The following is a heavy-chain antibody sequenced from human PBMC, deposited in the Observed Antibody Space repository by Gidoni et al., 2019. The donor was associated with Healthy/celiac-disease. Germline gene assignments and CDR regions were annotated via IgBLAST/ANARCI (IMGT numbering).Heavy chain of an antibody. J-gene: IGHJ4*02. D-gene: IGHD2-8*01. CDR3: ARDESSIAVDAL. CDR2: IYTSGIT. Sequence: HTCTVTDGSLSSGSYDGSWSRQPAGKGLEWIGRIYTSGITNYNPSLKSRVTISVDTSKNQFTLKLSSVTAADTAVYYCARDESSIAVDALWGQGTLVTVSS. V-gene: IGHV4-61*02. CDR1: DGSLSSGSYD.